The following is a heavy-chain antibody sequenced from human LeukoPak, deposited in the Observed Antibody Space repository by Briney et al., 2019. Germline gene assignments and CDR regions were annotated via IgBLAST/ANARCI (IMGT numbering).Heavy chain of an antibody. CDR3: ARDLPLYCSGGSCYSLNY. CDR2: ISSSGSTI. V-gene: IGHV3-48*04. J-gene: IGHJ4*02. D-gene: IGHD2-15*01. CDR1: GFTFSSYS. Sequence: GGSLRLSCTASGFTFSSYSMNWVRQAPGKGLEWVSYISSSGSTIYYADSVKGRFTISRDNAKNSLYLQMNSLRAEDTAVYYCARDLPLYCSGGSCYSLNYWGQGTLVTVSP.